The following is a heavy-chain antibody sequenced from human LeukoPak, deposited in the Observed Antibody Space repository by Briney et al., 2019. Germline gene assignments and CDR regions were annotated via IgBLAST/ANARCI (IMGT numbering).Heavy chain of an antibody. CDR2: FDPEDGET. J-gene: IGHJ4*02. CDR3: ATVYGSGSYGYFDY. CDR1: GYTLTELS. D-gene: IGHD3-10*01. V-gene: IGHV1-24*01. Sequence: ASVKVSCKVSGYTLTELSMHWVRQAPGKGLEWRGGFDPEDGETIYAQKFQGRVTMTEDTSTDTAYMELSSLRSEDTAVYYCATVYGSGSYGYFDYWGQGTLVTVSS.